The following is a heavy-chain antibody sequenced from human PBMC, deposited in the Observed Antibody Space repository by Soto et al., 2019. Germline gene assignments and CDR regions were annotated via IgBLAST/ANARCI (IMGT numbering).Heavy chain of an antibody. Sequence: GASGKVSWKVSGYTLTGLSMHWVGQAPGKGVEGMGGFDPEDGETNYAQRFQGRVTMTEDTSTDTAYMGLSSLRSEDTAVYYCATAGVYCSGGSRWYYLAYCGQGSLVPVSS. D-gene: IGHD2-15*01. J-gene: IGHJ4*02. CDR1: GYTLTGLS. V-gene: IGHV1-24*01. CDR3: ATAGVYCSGGSRWYYLAY. CDR2: FDPEDGET.